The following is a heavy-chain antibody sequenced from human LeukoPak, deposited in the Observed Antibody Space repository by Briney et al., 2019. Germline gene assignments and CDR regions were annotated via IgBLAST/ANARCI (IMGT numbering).Heavy chain of an antibody. J-gene: IGHJ6*02. CDR2: ISYDGSNK. Sequence: GGSLRLSCAASGFTFSNYPVHWVRQAPGKGLEWVAVISYDGSNKYYADSVKGRFTISRDNSYNTVYLQMNSLRAEDTAVYYCARGNGDYYYYAMDVWGQGTAVTVSS. CDR1: GFTFSNYP. CDR3: ARGNGDYYYYAMDV. V-gene: IGHV3-30-3*01. D-gene: IGHD1-1*01.